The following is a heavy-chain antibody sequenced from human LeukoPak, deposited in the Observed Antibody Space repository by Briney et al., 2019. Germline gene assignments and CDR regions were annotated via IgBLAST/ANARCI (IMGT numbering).Heavy chain of an antibody. J-gene: IGHJ4*02. Sequence: GGSLRLSCAASGFTFSSYSMNWVRQAPGKGLEWVSAISGSGGSTYYADSVKGRFTISRDNSKNTLYLQMNSLRAEDTAVYYCAKLPRGESSYFDYWGQGTLVTVSS. CDR1: GFTFSSYS. D-gene: IGHD3-10*01. CDR3: AKLPRGESSYFDY. V-gene: IGHV3-23*01. CDR2: ISGSGGST.